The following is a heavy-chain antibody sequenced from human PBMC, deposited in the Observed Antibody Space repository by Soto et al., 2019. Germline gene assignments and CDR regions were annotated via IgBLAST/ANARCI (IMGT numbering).Heavy chain of an antibody. D-gene: IGHD3-10*01. Sequence: QLQLQESGPGLVKPSETLSLTCTVSGGSISSSSYYWGWIRQPPGKGLEWIGSIYYSGSTYYNPSLKSRVTISVDTSKNQFSLKLSSVTAADTAVYYCARHHYGSGSEGFDYWGQGTLVTVSS. J-gene: IGHJ4*02. CDR3: ARHHYGSGSEGFDY. V-gene: IGHV4-39*01. CDR2: IYYSGST. CDR1: GGSISSSSYY.